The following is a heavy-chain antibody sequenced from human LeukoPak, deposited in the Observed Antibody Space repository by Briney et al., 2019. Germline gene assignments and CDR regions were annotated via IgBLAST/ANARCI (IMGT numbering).Heavy chain of an antibody. Sequence: GGSLRLSCAASGFTFSSYWMHWVRHAPGKGLVWVSRINSDGSSTSYADSVKGRFTISRDNAKNTLYLQMNSLRAEDTAVYYCAREDYYDSSGYYDYWGQGTLVTVSS. CDR3: AREDYYDSSGYYDY. V-gene: IGHV3-74*01. J-gene: IGHJ4*02. CDR1: GFTFSSYW. D-gene: IGHD3-22*01. CDR2: INSDGSST.